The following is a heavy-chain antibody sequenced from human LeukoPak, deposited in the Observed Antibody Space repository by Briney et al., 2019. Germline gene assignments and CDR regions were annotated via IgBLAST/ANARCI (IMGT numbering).Heavy chain of an antibody. D-gene: IGHD3-22*01. V-gene: IGHV3-23*01. Sequence: GGSLRLSCAASGFTFGSYGMSWVRQAPGKGLEWVSFIAPNADRTSYADSVEGRFTISRDNPRNTLYMQMNSLRDEDTALYYCAIMHGYYDGSGYWVQWGQGTLVTVSS. CDR2: IAPNADRT. CDR3: AIMHGYYDGSGYWVQ. J-gene: IGHJ1*01. CDR1: GFTFGSYG.